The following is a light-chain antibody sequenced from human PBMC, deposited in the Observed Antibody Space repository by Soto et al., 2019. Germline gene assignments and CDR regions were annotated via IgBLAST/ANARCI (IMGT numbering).Light chain of an antibody. CDR1: QSVSSSY. V-gene: IGKV3-20*01. CDR3: QQYDNWPPFT. CDR2: GAS. J-gene: IGKJ3*01. Sequence: EVVVTQSPGALSLSPGERATLSCRASQSVSSSYLAWYQQKPGQAPRLLIYGASSRATGIPDRFSGSGSGTDFTLTISRLEPEDFAVYYCQQYDNWPPFTFGPGTKVDIK.